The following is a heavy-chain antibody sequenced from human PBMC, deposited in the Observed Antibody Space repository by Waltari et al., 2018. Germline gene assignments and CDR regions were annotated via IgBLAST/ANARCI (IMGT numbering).Heavy chain of an antibody. J-gene: IGHJ4*02. CDR1: GFTFGDYA. CDR3: TRGRYWQLVFDY. V-gene: IGHV3-49*04. CDR2: IRSKAYGGTK. D-gene: IGHD6-6*01. Sequence: EVQLVESGGGLVQPGRSLRLSCTASGFTFGDYAMSWVRQAPGKGLEWVGFIRSKAYGGTKEYAASGKGRFTISRKDSKSSAYRQMNSLKTEDTAVYYCTRGRYWQLVFDYWGQGTLVTVSS.